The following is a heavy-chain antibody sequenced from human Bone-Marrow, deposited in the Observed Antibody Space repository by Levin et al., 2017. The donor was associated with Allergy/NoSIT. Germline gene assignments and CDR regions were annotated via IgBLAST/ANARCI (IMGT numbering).Heavy chain of an antibody. D-gene: IGHD6-25*01. CDR3: ARGTSGGSGWDGPVLGN. J-gene: IGHJ4*02. CDR2: INTDGGST. CDR1: GYSFTSYY. V-gene: IGHV1-46*01. Sequence: PAASVKVSCKASGYSFTSYYIHWVRQAPGQGLEWMGMINTDGGSTTYPQNLQGRLTVTRDTSTSSVYMELSSLRYEDTAVYYCARGTSGGSGWDGPVLGNWGQGTLVTVSS.